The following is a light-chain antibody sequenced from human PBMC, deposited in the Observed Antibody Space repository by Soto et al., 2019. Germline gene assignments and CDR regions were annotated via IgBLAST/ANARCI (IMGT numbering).Light chain of an antibody. CDR1: QIIASW. Sequence: DIQMTQSPSTLSASIGDTVTLTCRASQIIASWLAWYQQKPGKAPTLVFFDATKLHTGVPSRFSATESGAEFTLTIRGLQSDDFATYYCLQYNTFPHSFGQGTRLDI. J-gene: IGKJ2*03. V-gene: IGKV1-5*01. CDR3: LQYNTFPHS. CDR2: DAT.